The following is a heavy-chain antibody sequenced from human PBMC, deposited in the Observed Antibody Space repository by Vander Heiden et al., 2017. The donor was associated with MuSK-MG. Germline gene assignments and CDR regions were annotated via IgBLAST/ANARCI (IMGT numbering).Heavy chain of an antibody. D-gene: IGHD3-22*01. J-gene: IGHJ4*02. CDR1: GGSISSSSYY. CDR2: IYYSGRT. V-gene: IGHV4-39*01. CDR3: ARTYDSRDFGFDY. Sequence: QLQLQESGPGLVKPSETLSLTCTVSGGSISSSSYYWAWIRQPPGKGLEWIGSIYYSGRTYYNPALKSRVTISVDTSKNQFSLKLSSVTAADTAVYYSARTYDSRDFGFDYWGQGTMVTVSS.